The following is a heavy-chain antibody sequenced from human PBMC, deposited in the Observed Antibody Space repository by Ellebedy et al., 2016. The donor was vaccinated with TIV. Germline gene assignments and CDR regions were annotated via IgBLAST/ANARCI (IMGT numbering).Heavy chain of an antibody. CDR3: ARRTGTGPYNFFDS. V-gene: IGHV5-51*01. D-gene: IGHD3/OR15-3a*01. CDR1: GYTFRSYW. Sequence: GESLKISCKASGYTFRSYWIGWVRQTPGEGLEWMGFIYPGDSDTAYSPSLQGQITFSADKSINTVYMQWTSLKASDTAIYYCARRTGTGPYNFFDSWGQGTLVTVSA. CDR2: IYPGDSDT. J-gene: IGHJ5*01.